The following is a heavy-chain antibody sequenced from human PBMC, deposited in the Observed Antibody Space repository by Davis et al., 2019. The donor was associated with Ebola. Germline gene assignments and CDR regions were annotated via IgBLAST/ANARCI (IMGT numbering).Heavy chain of an antibody. CDR1: GFTFSSYS. V-gene: IGHV3-21*01. CDR3: ARDPYGDYWLDY. CDR2: ISSSSGYI. J-gene: IGHJ4*02. Sequence: GGSLRLSCGASGFTFSSYSMNWVRQAPGKGLECVASISSSSGYIYYADSLQGRFTVARDNAKNALYLQMNSLRAEDTAVYYCARDPYGDYWLDYWGQGTLVTVSS. D-gene: IGHD4-17*01.